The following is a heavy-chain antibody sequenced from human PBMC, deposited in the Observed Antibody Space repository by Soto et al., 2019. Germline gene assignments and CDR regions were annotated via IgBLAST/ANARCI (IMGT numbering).Heavy chain of an antibody. V-gene: IGHV3-30*18. J-gene: IGHJ3*02. CDR2: ISYDGSNK. D-gene: IGHD2-2*01. CDR1: GFTFSSYG. CDR3: AKEHSTSGAFDI. Sequence: VQLVESGGGVVQPGRSLRLSCAASGFTFSSYGMHWVRQAPGKGLEWVAVISYDGSNKYYADSVKGRFTISRDNSKNTLYLQMNSLRAEDTAVYYCAKEHSTSGAFDIWGQGTMVTVSS.